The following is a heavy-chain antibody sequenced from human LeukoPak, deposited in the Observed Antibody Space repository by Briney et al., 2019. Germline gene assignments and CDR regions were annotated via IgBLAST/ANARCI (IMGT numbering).Heavy chain of an antibody. V-gene: IGHV4-59*01. D-gene: IGHD3-10*01. CDR3: ARVAGGVTQYFDH. J-gene: IGHJ4*02. CDR1: GGSMSGYY. Sequence: PSGTLSLTCTVSGGSMSGYYWSWIRQPPGNGLECIGYIYYSGSTYYNPSLESRVTISVDMSKNQFSLKLKSVTAADTAVYYCARVAGGVTQYFDHWGQGTLVTVSS. CDR2: IYYSGST.